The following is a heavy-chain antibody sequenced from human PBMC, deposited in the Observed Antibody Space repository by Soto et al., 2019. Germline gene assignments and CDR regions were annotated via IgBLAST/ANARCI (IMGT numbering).Heavy chain of an antibody. V-gene: IGHV3-23*05. CDR1: GFTFYTYA. D-gene: IGHD1-26*01. CDR2: IDSDGTDT. Sequence: PGGSLRLSCEASGFTFYTYAMIWVRQAPGKGLEWVTAIDSDGTDTYYADFVKGRFTVSRDNSKNTLYLQMRSLTAEDTALYYCAKGRLAVGSDWFDSWGPGTLVTVLL. J-gene: IGHJ5*01. CDR3: AKGRLAVGSDWFDS.